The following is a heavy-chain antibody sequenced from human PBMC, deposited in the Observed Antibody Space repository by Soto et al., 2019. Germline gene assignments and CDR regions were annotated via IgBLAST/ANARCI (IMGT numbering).Heavy chain of an antibody. CDR2: IYHSGTT. J-gene: IGHJ4*02. Sequence: QVQLQESGPGLVKPSGTLSLTCAVSSGSINSSNWWGWVRQPPGKGLEWIGEIYHSGTTNDSPSLRSRVTISVDKSKNQYSLKLSSVTAADMAVYFCARVVGFCSGGSCGDQFDSWGQRTLVTVSS. CDR3: ARVVGFCSGGSCGDQFDS. D-gene: IGHD2-15*01. V-gene: IGHV4-4*02. CDR1: SGSINSSNW.